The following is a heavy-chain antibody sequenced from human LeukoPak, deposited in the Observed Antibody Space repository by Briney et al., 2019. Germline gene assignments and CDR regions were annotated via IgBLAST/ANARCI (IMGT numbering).Heavy chain of an antibody. D-gene: IGHD6-13*01. CDR3: ARGGIAAAGFGYYYYGMDV. J-gene: IGHJ6*02. CDR2: IYSGGST. V-gene: IGHV3-53*01. Sequence: GGSLRLSCAASGFTFSSNYMSWVRQAPGKGLEWVSVIYSGGSTYYADSVKGRFTISRDNSKNTLYLQMNSLRAEDTAVYYCARGGIAAAGFGYYYYGMDVWGQGTTVTVSS. CDR1: GFTFSSNY.